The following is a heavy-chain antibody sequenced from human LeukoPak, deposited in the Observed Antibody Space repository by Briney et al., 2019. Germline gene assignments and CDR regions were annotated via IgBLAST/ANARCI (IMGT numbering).Heavy chain of an antibody. J-gene: IGHJ3*02. CDR3: AREDSSGAFDI. V-gene: IGHV3-33*01. CDR1: GFTFSSYG. Sequence: PGRSLRLSCAASGFTFSSYGMHWVRQAPGKGLEWVAVIWYDGSNKYYADSVKGRFTISRDNSKNTLYLQMNSLRAEDTAVYYCAREDSSGAFDIWGQGTMVTVSS. D-gene: IGHD3-22*01. CDR2: IWYDGSNK.